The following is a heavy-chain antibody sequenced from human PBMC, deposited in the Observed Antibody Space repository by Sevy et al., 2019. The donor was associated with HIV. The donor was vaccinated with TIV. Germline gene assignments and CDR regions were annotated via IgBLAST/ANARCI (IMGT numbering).Heavy chain of an antibody. CDR2: ISNGGTTI. V-gene: IGHV3-48*03. D-gene: IGHD4-17*01. CDR3: ARDLPPSATTVAYFDC. Sequence: GGSLRLSCAASGFTFSSYEMNWVRQAPGKGLEWVSYISNGGTTISYSDSVKGRFTISRDNARNSLYLQMNSLRAEDTAVYYCARDLPPSATTVAYFDCWGQGTLVTVSS. J-gene: IGHJ4*02. CDR1: GFTFSSYE.